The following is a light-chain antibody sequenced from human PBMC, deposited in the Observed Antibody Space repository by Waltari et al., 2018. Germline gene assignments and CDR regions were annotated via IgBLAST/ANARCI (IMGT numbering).Light chain of an antibody. J-gene: IGKJ1*01. CDR1: QSISRW. V-gene: IGKV1-5*03. CDR3: QQYDNLWT. Sequence: DIQMTQSPSTLSASVGDTVSITCRASQSISRWLAWFQQRPGEAPRLLIHKGSTLENGVPARFSGSGSGTEFTLTINNLQPDDFATYYCQQYDNLWTFGQGTKVE. CDR2: KGS.